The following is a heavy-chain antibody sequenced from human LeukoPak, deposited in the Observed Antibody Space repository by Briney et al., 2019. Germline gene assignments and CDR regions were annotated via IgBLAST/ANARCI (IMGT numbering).Heavy chain of an antibody. CDR2: INHSGSS. J-gene: IGHJ5*02. D-gene: IGHD3-3*01. Sequence: GSLRLSCAASGFTFKSYAMSWIRQPPGKGLEWIGEINHSGSSNYNPALKSRVTISVDTSKNQFSLKLSSVTAADTAVYYCARGSYYDFWSGLNGGHWFDPWGQGTLVTVSS. V-gene: IGHV4-34*01. CDR3: ARGSYYDFWSGLNGGHWFDP. CDR1: GFTFKSYA.